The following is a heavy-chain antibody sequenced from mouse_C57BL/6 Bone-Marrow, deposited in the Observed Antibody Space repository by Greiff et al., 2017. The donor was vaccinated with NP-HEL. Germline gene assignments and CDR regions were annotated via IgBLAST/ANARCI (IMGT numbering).Heavy chain of an antibody. CDR1: GYTFTSYW. D-gene: IGHD3-2*02. V-gene: IGHV1-69*01. CDR3: ASDSSDYGDY. J-gene: IGHJ2*01. CDR2: IDPSDSYT. Sequence: VQLQQPGAELVMPGASVKLSCKASGYTFTSYWMHWVKQRPGQGLEWIGEIDPSDSYTNYNQKFKGKSTLTVDKSSSTAYMQLSSLTSENSAVYYCASDSSDYGDYWGQGTTLTVSS.